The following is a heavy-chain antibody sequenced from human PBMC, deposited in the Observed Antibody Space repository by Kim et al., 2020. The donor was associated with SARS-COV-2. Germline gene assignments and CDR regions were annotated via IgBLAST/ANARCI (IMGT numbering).Heavy chain of an antibody. CDR1: GFTFSSYD. V-gene: IGHV3-13*01. Sequence: GGSLRLSYAASGFTFSSYDMHWVRQATGKGLEWVSAIGTAGDTYYPGSAKGRFANSRENAKNSLYLQINSMRAGDTAVYYCARALGVAGNWFDPWGQGTLATVSS. CDR3: ARALGVAGNWFDP. J-gene: IGHJ5*02. CDR2: IGTAGDT. D-gene: IGHD3-16*01.